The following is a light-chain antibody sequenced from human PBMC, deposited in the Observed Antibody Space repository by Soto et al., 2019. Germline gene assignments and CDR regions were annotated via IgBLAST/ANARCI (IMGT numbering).Light chain of an antibody. CDR3: AAWHDSLNGPV. Sequence: QSVLTQPPSASGTPGQRVTISCSGSSSTIGNNPVKWYQQLPGTAPKVLIYGNNLRPSGVPDRFSGSKSDTSASLAISGLQSEDEADYYCAAWHDSLNGPVFGGGTKLTVL. CDR1: SSTIGNNP. J-gene: IGLJ2*01. V-gene: IGLV1-44*01. CDR2: GNN.